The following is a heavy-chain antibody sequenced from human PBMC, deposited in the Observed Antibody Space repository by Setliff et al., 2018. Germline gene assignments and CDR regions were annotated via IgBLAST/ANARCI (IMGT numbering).Heavy chain of an antibody. D-gene: IGHD3-10*01. V-gene: IGHV3-23*01. J-gene: IGHJ4*02. Sequence: LRLSCAASGFTFSSYAMSWVRQAPGKGLEWVSAISGSGGSTYYADSVKGRFTISRDNSKNTLYLQMNSLRAEDTAVYYCAKAVYLWFGELSGYFDYWGQGTLVTVSS. CDR3: AKAVYLWFGELSGYFDY. CDR2: ISGSGGST. CDR1: GFTFSSYA.